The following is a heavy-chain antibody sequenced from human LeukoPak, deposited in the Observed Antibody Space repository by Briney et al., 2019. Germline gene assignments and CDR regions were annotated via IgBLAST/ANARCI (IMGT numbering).Heavy chain of an antibody. D-gene: IGHD4-17*01. CDR3: ARNGDSWAFDY. J-gene: IGHJ4*02. CDR2: IHYSGST. CDR1: GGSISSGAHY. V-gene: IGHV4-31*03. Sequence: SQTLSLTCTVSGGSISSGAHYWSWIRQHPGKGLEWIGYIHYSGSTYYNPSLRGRVSISIDTSENQFSLRLNSVTTADTAVYYCARNGDSWAFDYWGQGTLVTVSS.